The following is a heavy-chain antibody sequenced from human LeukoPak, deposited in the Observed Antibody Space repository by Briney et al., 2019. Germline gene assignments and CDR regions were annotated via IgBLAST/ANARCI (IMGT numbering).Heavy chain of an antibody. CDR3: ARESAGAVAGSDLYYYYGMDV. CDR2: INSDGSST. V-gene: IGHV3-74*01. CDR1: GFTFSSYW. J-gene: IGHJ6*02. Sequence: PGGSLRLSCAASGFTFSSYWMHWVRHAPGKGLVWVSRINSDGSSTSYADSVKGRFTISRDNAKNTLYLQMNSLRAEDTAVYYCARESAGAVAGSDLYYYYGMDVWGQGTTVTVSS. D-gene: IGHD6-19*01.